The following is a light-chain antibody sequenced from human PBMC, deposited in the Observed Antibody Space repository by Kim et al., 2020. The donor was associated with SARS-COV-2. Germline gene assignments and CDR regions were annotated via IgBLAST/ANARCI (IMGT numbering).Light chain of an antibody. CDR3: QHFFS. CDR2: EAS. J-gene: IGKJ2*03. Sequence: IVLTQSPATLSLSPGERATLSCRASQSVSRYLAWYQQKPGQAPRLLIYEASNRATGIPARFSGSGSGTDFTLTISSLEPEDFAVYYCQHFFSFGQGTKLEI. V-gene: IGKV3-11*01. CDR1: QSVSRY.